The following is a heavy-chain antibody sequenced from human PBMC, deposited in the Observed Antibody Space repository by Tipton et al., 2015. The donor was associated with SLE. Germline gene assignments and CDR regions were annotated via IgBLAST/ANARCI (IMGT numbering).Heavy chain of an antibody. J-gene: IGHJ3*02. CDR2: ITPSGGST. D-gene: IGHD6-19*01. V-gene: IGHV1-46*01. CDR3: ARPTPSGPDGFDI. Sequence: QLVQSGAEVKRPGASVKISCKASGCTFTSYYMHWVRQAPGQGLEWMGIITPSGGSTSYAQKFQGRVTMTRDTSTSTVYMELSSLRSEDTAVYYCARPTPSGPDGFDIWGQGTMVTVSS. CDR1: GCTFTSYY.